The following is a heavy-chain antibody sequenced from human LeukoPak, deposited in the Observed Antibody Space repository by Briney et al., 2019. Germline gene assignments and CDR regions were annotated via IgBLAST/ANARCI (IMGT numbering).Heavy chain of an antibody. CDR1: GFTFSSYSMN. V-gene: IGHV4-39*01. J-gene: IGHJ5*02. Sequence: GSLRLSCAASGFTFSSYSMNWVRQAPGKGLEWIGSIYYSGSTYYNPSLKSRATISVDTSNNQFSLKLSSVTAADTAVYYCARPSSGYSPFDPWGQGPLVTVSS. CDR2: IYYSGST. CDR3: ARPSSGYSPFDP. D-gene: IGHD3-22*01.